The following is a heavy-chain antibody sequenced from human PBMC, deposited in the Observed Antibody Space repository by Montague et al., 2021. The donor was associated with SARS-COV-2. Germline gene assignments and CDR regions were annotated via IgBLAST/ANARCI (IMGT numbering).Heavy chain of an antibody. CDR2: ISCDGSNK. CDR3: ARDFDDYGDSPGAFDI. D-gene: IGHD4-17*01. Sequence: SLRLSCAASGFTFSNYAMHRVRQAPGKGLEWVAVISCDGSNKYYADSVKGRFTISRDNSKNTLYLQMNSLRAEDTAVYYCARDFDDYGDSPGAFDIWGQGTMVTVSS. V-gene: IGHV3-30-3*01. CDR1: GFTFSNYA. J-gene: IGHJ3*02.